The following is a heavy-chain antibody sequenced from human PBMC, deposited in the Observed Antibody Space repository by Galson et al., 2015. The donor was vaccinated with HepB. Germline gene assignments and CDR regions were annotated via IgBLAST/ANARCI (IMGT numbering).Heavy chain of an antibody. CDR1: RFSVSDYA. CDR2: TSYDGSNS. D-gene: IGHD6-19*01. Sequence: RLSCAASRFSVSDYAMYWVRQAPGKGLEWVAVTSYDGSNSYYGDFVRGRFTISRDNSKNTLYLQMKSVRTEDTAVYYCGRGGFRAVAGTKGDYWGQGTLVTVSS. CDR3: GRGGFRAVAGTKGDY. J-gene: IGHJ4*02. V-gene: IGHV3-30-3*01.